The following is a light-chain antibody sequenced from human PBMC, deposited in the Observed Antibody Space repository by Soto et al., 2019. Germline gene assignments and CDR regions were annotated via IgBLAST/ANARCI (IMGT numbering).Light chain of an antibody. Sequence: SVLPQSPCTLSLSPGDRSALSCTASQSFIRYLAWYQQKPGQAPRLLIYDASYRATDTPARFSGSGSETDFTLTISSLEPEDFAVYFCQHRFNWPWTFGQGTKVDIK. J-gene: IGKJ1*01. CDR3: QHRFNWPWT. CDR2: DAS. V-gene: IGKV3-11*01. CDR1: QSFIRY.